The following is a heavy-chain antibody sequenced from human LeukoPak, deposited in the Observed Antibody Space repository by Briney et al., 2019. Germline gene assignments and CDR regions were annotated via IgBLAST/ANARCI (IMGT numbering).Heavy chain of an antibody. J-gene: IGHJ4*02. CDR2: ISGSGGST. D-gene: IGHD2-2*01. CDR3: AKSPIVVVPAAIDY. Sequence: GGSLRLSRAASGFTFSSYALSWVRPTPAKRLEWVLAISGSGGSTYYADSVKGRFTISRDNSKNALYLQMNSLRAEDTAVYYCAKSPIVVVPAAIDYWGQGTLVTVSS. CDR1: GFTFSSYA. V-gene: IGHV3-23*01.